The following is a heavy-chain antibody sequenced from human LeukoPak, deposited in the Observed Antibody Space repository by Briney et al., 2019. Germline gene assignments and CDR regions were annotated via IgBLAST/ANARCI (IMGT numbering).Heavy chain of an antibody. Sequence: APVKVSCKASGYNFTGYYMHWVRQAPGQGLEWTGWINPNSGGTNYAQKFQGRVTMTRDMSISTAYMELSRLRSDDTAVYYCARGAAAAGENYFDYWGQGTLVTVSS. CDR2: INPNSGGT. V-gene: IGHV1-2*02. CDR1: GYNFTGYY. J-gene: IGHJ4*02. D-gene: IGHD6-13*01. CDR3: ARGAAAAGENYFDY.